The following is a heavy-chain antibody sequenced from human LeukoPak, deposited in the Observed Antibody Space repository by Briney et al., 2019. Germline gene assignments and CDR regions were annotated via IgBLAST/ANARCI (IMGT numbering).Heavy chain of an antibody. V-gene: IGHV3-21*01. Sequence: PGVPLRLSCAASGFTFSSYSMNWVRQAPGKGLEWVSSIYSSSSYIYYADSVKGRFTISRDNAKNSLYLQMNSLRAEDTAVYYCARDRGPSRIAVAATEFDHWGQGTLVTV. CDR2: IYSSSSYI. J-gene: IGHJ4*02. CDR3: ARDRGPSRIAVAATEFDH. CDR1: GFTFSSYS. D-gene: IGHD6-19*01.